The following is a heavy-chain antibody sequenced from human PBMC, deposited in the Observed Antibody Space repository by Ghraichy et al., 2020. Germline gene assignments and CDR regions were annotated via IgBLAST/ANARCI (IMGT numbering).Heavy chain of an antibody. CDR1: GFAFSSYW. V-gene: IGHV3-7*03. Sequence: GGSLRLSCAASGFAFSSYWMSWVRQAPGMGLEWVANIKQDGSVGYYVDSLKGRFTISRDNAKNSLYLEMNSLRAEDTAVYYCARDMHSSGSYHYFDYWGQGTLVTVSS. D-gene: IGHD3-22*01. CDR3: ARDMHSSGSYHYFDY. CDR2: IKQDGSVG. J-gene: IGHJ4*02.